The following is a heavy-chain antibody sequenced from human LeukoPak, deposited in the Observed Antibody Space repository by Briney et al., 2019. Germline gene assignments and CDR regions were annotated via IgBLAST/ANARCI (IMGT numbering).Heavy chain of an antibody. CDR2: MNPKTGDT. Sequence: ASVKVSCEASGYTFTIFDINWVRQAPGQGLEWVGWMNPKTGDTVYAQNFQGRVTMTRDTSIGTAYMELNSLRSEDTAVYYCAKGAIFGVTIRGYGMDVWGQGTSVTVSS. J-gene: IGHJ6*02. V-gene: IGHV1-8*01. CDR1: GYTFTIFD. CDR3: AKGAIFGVTIRGYGMDV. D-gene: IGHD3-3*01.